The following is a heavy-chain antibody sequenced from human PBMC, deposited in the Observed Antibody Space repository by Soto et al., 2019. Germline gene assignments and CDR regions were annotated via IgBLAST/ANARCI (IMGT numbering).Heavy chain of an antibody. J-gene: IGHJ5*02. V-gene: IGHV4-30-2*06. CDR3: VVGGGWIATTYSWFDP. Sequence: QLQVQESGSGLVKPSQTLSLTCAVSGGSISRGGSSWSWIRQSPGKGLEWIGFIYHSGSTYYNPSLKSRVTMSLDRSKNQFFLKLTSVTAADTAVYYCVVGGGWIATTYSWFDPWGQGALVTVSS. CDR1: GGSISRGGSS. CDR2: IYHSGST. D-gene: IGHD2-21*01.